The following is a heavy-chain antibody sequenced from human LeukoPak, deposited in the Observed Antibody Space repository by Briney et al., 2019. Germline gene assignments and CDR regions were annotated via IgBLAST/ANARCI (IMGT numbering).Heavy chain of an antibody. D-gene: IGHD2-2*01. CDR2: IYYSGST. Sequence: SETLSLTCTVSGGSTSSSSYYWGWIRQPPGKGLEWIGSIYYSGSTYYNPSLKSRVTISVDTSKNQFSLKLSSVTAADTAVYYCASVYCSSTSCYESPYNWFDPWGQGTLVTVSS. J-gene: IGHJ5*02. V-gene: IGHV4-39*07. CDR1: GGSTSSSSYY. CDR3: ASVYCSSTSCYESPYNWFDP.